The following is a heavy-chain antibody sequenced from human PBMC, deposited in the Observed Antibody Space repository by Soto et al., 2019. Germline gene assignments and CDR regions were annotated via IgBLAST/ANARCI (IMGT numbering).Heavy chain of an antibody. J-gene: IGHJ6*03. CDR3: ARGPSKVWDYYYYMDV. V-gene: IGHV4-59*08. CDR2: IYYSGST. Sequence: PSGTLSLTCIVPGGPISSYKWSWIRQPPGKGLEWIGYIYYSGSTNYNPSLKSRVTISVDTSKNQFSLKLSSVTAADTAVYYCARGPSKVWDYYYYMDVWGKGTTVTVSS. D-gene: IGHD1-20*01. CDR1: GGPISSYK.